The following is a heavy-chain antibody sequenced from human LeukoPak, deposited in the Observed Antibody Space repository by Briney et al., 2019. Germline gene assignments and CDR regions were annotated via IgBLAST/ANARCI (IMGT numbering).Heavy chain of an antibody. Sequence: ASVKVSRKASGYTFDIYNVYWVRQATGKGLEWMGWMNPRTGFAGYAQKFQDRVNMTRNTFITTAYMELTSLRSEDTAVYYCARDPGGDGSGSWGSWGQGTLVTVSS. CDR1: GYTFDIYN. CDR2: MNPRTGFA. D-gene: IGHD3-10*01. CDR3: ARDPGGDGSGSWGS. V-gene: IGHV1-8*01. J-gene: IGHJ4*02.